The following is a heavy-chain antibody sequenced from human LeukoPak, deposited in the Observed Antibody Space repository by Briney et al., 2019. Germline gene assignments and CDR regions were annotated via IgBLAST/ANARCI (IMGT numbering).Heavy chain of an antibody. CDR2: IYYSGST. CDR1: GGSISSISYY. Sequence: PSETLSLTCTVSGGSISSISYYWGWIRQPPGKGLEWIGSIYYSGSTYYNPSLKSRVTISVDTSKNQFSLKLSSVTAADTAVYYCARISVGAAGNNWFDPWGQGTLVTVSS. V-gene: IGHV4-39*01. J-gene: IGHJ5*02. D-gene: IGHD6-13*01. CDR3: ARISVGAAGNNWFDP.